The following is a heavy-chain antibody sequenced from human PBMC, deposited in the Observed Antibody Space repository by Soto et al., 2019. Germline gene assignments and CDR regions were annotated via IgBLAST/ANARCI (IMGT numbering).Heavy chain of an antibody. CDR3: AQETGVTNFDY. Sequence: QITLKESGPTLVKPTQTLTLTCTFSGFSLSTSGVGVGWIRQPPGKALEWLALIYWADDKRYSPSLKSRLTITKDTSKNQVVLTMTNMDPVDTATYYCAQETGVTNFDYWGQGTLVTVSS. CDR2: IYWADDK. CDR1: GFSLSTSGVG. D-gene: IGHD2-21*02. V-gene: IGHV2-5*02. J-gene: IGHJ4*02.